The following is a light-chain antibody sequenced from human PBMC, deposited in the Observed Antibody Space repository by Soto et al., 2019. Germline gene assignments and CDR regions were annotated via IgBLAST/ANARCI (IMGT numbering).Light chain of an antibody. J-gene: IGKJ1*01. V-gene: IGKV3-20*01. CDR1: QSVSSSY. CDR2: GAS. Sequence: PGERVTLSCRASQSVSSSYLAWYQQKPGQAPRLLIYGASSRATGIPDRFSGSGSGTDFTLTISSLQSEDSAVYYCQQYNSWLWTCGQGTKVDIK. CDR3: QQYNSWLWT.